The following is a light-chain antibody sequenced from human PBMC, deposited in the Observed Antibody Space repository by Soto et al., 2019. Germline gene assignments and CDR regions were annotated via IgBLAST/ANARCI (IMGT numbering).Light chain of an antibody. CDR1: SSDVGGYNY. Sequence: QSALTQPASVSGSPGQSIAISCTGTSSDVGGYNYVAWYQQYPGKAPKLIIYDVGSRPSGVSNRFSGSQSGNTASLIISGLQAEDESDYYCTSYTSSGTLVFGGGTQLTVL. CDR2: DVG. CDR3: TSYTSSGTLV. J-gene: IGLJ2*01. V-gene: IGLV2-14*01.